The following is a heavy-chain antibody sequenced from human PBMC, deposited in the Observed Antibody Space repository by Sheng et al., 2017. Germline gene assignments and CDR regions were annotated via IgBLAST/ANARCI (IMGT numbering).Heavy chain of an antibody. CDR3: ASLTMVEGSAY. V-gene: IGHV3-11*04. D-gene: IGHD3-10*01. CDR2: LSPSGSTI. CDR1: GFTFDNYY. Sequence: VQLVESGGGLVKSGGSLRLSCAASGFTFDNYYMTWIRQPPGKGLESISYLSPSGSTIYHADSVKGRFTISRDNSKKSLYLQMNSLRAEDTAMYFCASLTMVEGSAYWGQGTLVTVSS. J-gene: IGHJ4*02.